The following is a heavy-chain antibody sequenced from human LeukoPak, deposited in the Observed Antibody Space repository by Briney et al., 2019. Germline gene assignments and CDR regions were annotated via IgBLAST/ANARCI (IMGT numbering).Heavy chain of an antibody. CDR2: ISAYNGNT. D-gene: IGHD5-18*01. V-gene: IGHV1-18*04. Sequence: ASVKVSCKASGYTFTSYYMHWVRQAPGQGLEWMGWISAYNGNTNYAQKLQGRVTMTTDTSTSTAYMELRSLRSDDTAVYYCARDRVDTAMATDYYYYGMDVWGQGTTVTVSS. CDR1: GYTFTSYY. J-gene: IGHJ6*02. CDR3: ARDRVDTAMATDYYYYGMDV.